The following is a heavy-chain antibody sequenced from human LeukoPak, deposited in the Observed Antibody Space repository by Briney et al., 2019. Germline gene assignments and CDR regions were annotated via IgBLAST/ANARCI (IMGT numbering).Heavy chain of an antibody. J-gene: IGHJ5*02. CDR3: ARESLTWLQSRTSWFDP. CDR2: IYYSGST. CDR1: GGSISSSSYY. V-gene: IGHV4-39*07. Sequence: SETLSLTCTVSGGSISSSSYYWGRIRQPPGKGLEWIGSIYYSGSTYYNPSLKSRVTISVDTSKNQFSLRLSSVTAADTAVYYCARESLTWLQSRTSWFDPWGQGTLVTVSS. D-gene: IGHD5-24*01.